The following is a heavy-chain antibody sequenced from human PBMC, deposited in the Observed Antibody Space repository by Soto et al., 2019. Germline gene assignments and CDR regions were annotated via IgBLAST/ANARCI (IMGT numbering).Heavy chain of an antibody. J-gene: IGHJ5*02. V-gene: IGHV4-38-2*01. D-gene: IGHD3-16*01. Sequence: SETLSLTCAVSGYSISSGYYWGWIRQPPGKGLEWIGSIYHSGSTYYNPSLKSRVTISVDTSKNQFSLRLSSVTAADTAVYYCARLIQLRSRNWFDPWGQGTLVTVSS. CDR1: GYSISSGYY. CDR3: ARLIQLRSRNWFDP. CDR2: IYHSGST.